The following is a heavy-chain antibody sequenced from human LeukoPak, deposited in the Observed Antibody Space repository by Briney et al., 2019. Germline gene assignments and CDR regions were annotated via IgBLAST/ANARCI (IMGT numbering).Heavy chain of an antibody. CDR2: ISGIGGST. CDR3: ATKVGGYDILTGYYIFDY. Sequence: GGSLRLSCAASGFTFSSYAMSWVRQAPGKGLEWVSAISGIGGSTYYADSVKGRFTISRDNSKNTLYLQMNSLRAEDTAVYYCATKVGGYDILTGYYIFDYWGQGTLVTVSS. J-gene: IGHJ4*02. V-gene: IGHV3-23*01. CDR1: GFTFSSYA. D-gene: IGHD3-9*01.